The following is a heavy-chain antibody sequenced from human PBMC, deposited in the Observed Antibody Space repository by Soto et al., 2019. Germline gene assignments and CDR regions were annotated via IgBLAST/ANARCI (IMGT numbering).Heavy chain of an antibody. J-gene: IGHJ4*02. D-gene: IGHD3-10*01. CDR2: ISYDGSNV. Sequence: QVHLVESGGGVVQSGESLRLSCAASGFTFSTYAMHWVRRAPGKGLEWVAFISYDGSNVYYADSVRGRFTISRENSKNTLYVQMNSLRPEDTAVYYCAKDQSTGEIDYWGQGTLVTVSS. V-gene: IGHV3-30*18. CDR3: AKDQSTGEIDY. CDR1: GFTFSTYA.